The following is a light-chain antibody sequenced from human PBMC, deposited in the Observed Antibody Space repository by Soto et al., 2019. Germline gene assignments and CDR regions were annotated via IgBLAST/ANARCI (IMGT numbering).Light chain of an antibody. CDR1: QSVSNDY. Sequence: EMVLTQSPGTLSLSPGYISTLSCRASQSVSNDYVAWVQQKPGQTPRLLIYSVSSRATGIPDRFSGSGSGTDFTLTISRLETEDFAVYYCQQYGSSRKWTFGQGTKVDIK. V-gene: IGKV3-20*01. CDR2: SVS. CDR3: QQYGSSRKWT. J-gene: IGKJ1*01.